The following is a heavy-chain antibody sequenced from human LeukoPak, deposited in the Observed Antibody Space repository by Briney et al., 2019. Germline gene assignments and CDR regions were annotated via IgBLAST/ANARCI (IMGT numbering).Heavy chain of an antibody. CDR2: IYYSGST. V-gene: IGHV4-59*01. Sequence: SKTPSLTCTVSGGSISSYYWSWIRQPPGKGLEWIGYIYYSGSTNYNPSLKSRVTISVDTSKNQFSLKLSSVTAADTAVYYCAAQRAGPGGDYWGQGTLVTVSS. D-gene: IGHD3-10*01. CDR3: AAQRAGPGGDY. CDR1: GGSISSYY. J-gene: IGHJ4*02.